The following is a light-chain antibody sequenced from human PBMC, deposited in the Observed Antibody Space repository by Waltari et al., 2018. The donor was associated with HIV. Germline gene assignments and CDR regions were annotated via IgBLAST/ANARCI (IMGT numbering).Light chain of an antibody. CDR1: SSDVGGYNY. J-gene: IGLJ2*01. CDR3: SSYTGSSTLV. CDR2: EVS. Sequence: QSALTQPASVSGSPGQSITISCTETSSDVGGYNYVSWYQQHPGKAPKLMIYEVSNRPSGVSNRFSGSKSGNTASLTISGLQAEDEANYYCSSYTGSSTLVFGGGTKLTVL. V-gene: IGLV2-14*01.